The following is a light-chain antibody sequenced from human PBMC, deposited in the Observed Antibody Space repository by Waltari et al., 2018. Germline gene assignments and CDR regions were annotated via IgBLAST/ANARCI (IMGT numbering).Light chain of an antibody. J-gene: IGKJ4*01. CDR1: QSVRSSS. Sequence: EIVLTQSPGTLSLSPGERATLSCGASQSVRSSSLAWYQQKSGQAPRLLIYATSTRAIGIPDRFSGSGSGTDFTLTISRLEPEDFAIYYCQQFSSSLLTFGGGTKVEIK. CDR3: QQFSSSLLT. V-gene: IGKV3-20*01. CDR2: ATS.